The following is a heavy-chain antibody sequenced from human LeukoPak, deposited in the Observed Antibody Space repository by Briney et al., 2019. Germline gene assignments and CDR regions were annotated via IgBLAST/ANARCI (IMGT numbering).Heavy chain of an antibody. CDR3: ARWGFGENAFDI. CDR2: ITTSSTYT. D-gene: IGHD3-10*01. J-gene: IGHJ3*02. CDR1: GFSFSSYN. V-gene: IGHV3-21*01. Sequence: PGGSLRLSCAASGFSFSSYNMNWVRQAPGKVLEWVSSITTSSTYTFYADSVKGRFTISRDNAKNSLYLQMNSLRAEDTAVYYCARWGFGENAFDIWGQGTMVTVSS.